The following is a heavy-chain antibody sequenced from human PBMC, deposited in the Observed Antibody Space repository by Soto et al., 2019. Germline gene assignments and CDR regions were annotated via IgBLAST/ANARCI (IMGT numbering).Heavy chain of an antibody. Sequence: QVQVVESGGGVVQPGRSLRLSCAASGFMFSDYGMYWVRQAPAKGLEWLAVISNDGSYKYYLDSVKGRFSLSRDNSKNTLYLQMNSLPPDDTAVYYCTSGGSGGGGDHWGQGTLVTVSS. J-gene: IGHJ4*02. CDR1: GFMFSDYG. CDR3: TSGGSGGGGDH. V-gene: IGHV3-30*03. D-gene: IGHD3-10*01. CDR2: ISNDGSYK.